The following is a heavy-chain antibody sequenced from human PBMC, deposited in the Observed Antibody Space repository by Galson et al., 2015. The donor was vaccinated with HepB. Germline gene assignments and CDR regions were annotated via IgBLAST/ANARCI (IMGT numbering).Heavy chain of an antibody. CDR3: AKTLFVTAMVTNFDY. V-gene: IGHV3-30*18. D-gene: IGHD5-18*01. Sequence: SLRLSCAASGFTLSSYGMHWVRQAPGKGLEWVAVISYDGSNKYYADSVKGRFTISRDNSKNALYLQMNSLRAEDTAVYYCAKTLFVTAMVTNFDYWGQGTLVTVAS. J-gene: IGHJ4*02. CDR1: GFTLSSYG. CDR2: ISYDGSNK.